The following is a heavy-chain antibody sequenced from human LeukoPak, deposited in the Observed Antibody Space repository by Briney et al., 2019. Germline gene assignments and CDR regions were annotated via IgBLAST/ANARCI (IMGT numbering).Heavy chain of an antibody. J-gene: IGHJ6*03. CDR2: NHGSGGGT. Sequence: GGSLRLSCAASGFTFSSYDMSWVRQAPGKGLECIPPNHGSGGGTYYADSVKGRFTISRDNSKNTLYLQMNSLRAEDTALYYCAKDTWQFAPDYDYCMDVWGKGTAV. D-gene: IGHD2-21*01. CDR1: GFTFSSYD. V-gene: IGHV3-23*01. CDR3: AKDTWQFAPDYDYCMDV.